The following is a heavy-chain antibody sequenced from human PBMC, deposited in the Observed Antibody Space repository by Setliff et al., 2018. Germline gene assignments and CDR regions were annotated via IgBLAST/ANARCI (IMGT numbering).Heavy chain of an antibody. CDR1: GYSFTTYW. CDR2: IYPGDSGT. Sequence: PGESLKISCKGSGYSFTTYWIAWVRQMPGKGLEWMGVIYPGDSGTRYSPSFQGQVTISADKSISTAYLQWSSLKASDTAIYYCARLVRDIVVVPAPGGDYYYYYGMDVWGQGTTVTVSS. V-gene: IGHV5-51*01. CDR3: ARLVRDIVVVPAPGGDYYYYYGMDV. D-gene: IGHD2-2*01. J-gene: IGHJ6*02.